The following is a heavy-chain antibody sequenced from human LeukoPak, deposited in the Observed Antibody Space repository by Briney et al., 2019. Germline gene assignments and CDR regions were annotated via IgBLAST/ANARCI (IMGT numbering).Heavy chain of an antibody. CDR3: ARSIWSGYYTPFDY. CDR1: GYTFTDYY. J-gene: IGHJ4*02. V-gene: IGHV1/OR15-3*02. Sequence: ASVKVSCKASGYTFTDYYMHWVRQAPGQGLEWMGWINAGNGNTKYSQKFQGRVTITRDTSASTAYMELSSLRSEDTAVYYCARSIWSGYYTPFDYWGQGTLVTVSS. CDR2: INAGNGNT. D-gene: IGHD3-3*01.